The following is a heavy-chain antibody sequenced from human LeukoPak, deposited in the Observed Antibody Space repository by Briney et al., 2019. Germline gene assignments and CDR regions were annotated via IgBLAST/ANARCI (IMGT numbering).Heavy chain of an antibody. J-gene: IGHJ5*02. CDR1: GYTFTNYG. Sequence: ASVKVSCKASGYTFTNYGINWVRQAPGQGLEWMGWISAYNGNTNYAQKLQGRVTMTTDTSTSTAYMELRSLRSDDTAVYYCARTNVVVVAATGVWFDPWGQGTLVTVSS. CDR2: ISAYNGNT. D-gene: IGHD2-15*01. CDR3: ARTNVVVVAATGVWFDP. V-gene: IGHV1-18*01.